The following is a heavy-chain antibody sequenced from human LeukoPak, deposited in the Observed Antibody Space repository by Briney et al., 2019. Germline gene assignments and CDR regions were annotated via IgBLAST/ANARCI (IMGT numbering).Heavy chain of an antibody. J-gene: IGHJ4*02. CDR2: ISSTGATT. Sequence: GGSLRLSCAASGFSFNSYAMNWVRQAPGKGLEWVSVISSTGATTYYAASVKGRFTISRDNSKSTLYLQMDALRADDTAVYYCARSLNGFYRVLDFWGQGTLVTVSS. CDR3: ARSLNGFYRVLDF. D-gene: IGHD3-22*01. CDR1: GFSFNSYA. V-gene: IGHV3-23*01.